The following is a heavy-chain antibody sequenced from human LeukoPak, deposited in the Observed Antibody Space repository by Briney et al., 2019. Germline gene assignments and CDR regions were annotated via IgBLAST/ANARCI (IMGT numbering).Heavy chain of an antibody. D-gene: IGHD3-10*01. V-gene: IGHV4-4*07. Sequence: PSETLSLTCIVSGGSINSYWSWIRQPAGKGWEWIGRISGSGTITYNPALQSRLTISIDTSKNQFSLKLMSVTAADTAVYYCARDSGTTGEVKFDPWGQGILVTVSS. J-gene: IGHJ5*02. CDR3: ARDSGTTGEVKFDP. CDR1: GGSINSY. CDR2: ISGSGTI.